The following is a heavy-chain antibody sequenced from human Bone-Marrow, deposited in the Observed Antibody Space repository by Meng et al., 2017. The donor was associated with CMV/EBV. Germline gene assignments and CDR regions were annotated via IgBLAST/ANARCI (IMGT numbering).Heavy chain of an antibody. CDR3: ARRSIVGATINY. CDR1: GYTFTSYD. V-gene: IGHV1-8*01. CDR2: MNPNSGNT. J-gene: IGHJ4*02. D-gene: IGHD1-26*01. Sequence: ASVKVSCKASGYTFTSYDINWVRQATGQGLEWMGWMNPNSGNTGYAQKFQGRVTMTRNTSISTAYMELSRLRSDDTAVYYCARRSIVGATINYWGQGTLVTFYS.